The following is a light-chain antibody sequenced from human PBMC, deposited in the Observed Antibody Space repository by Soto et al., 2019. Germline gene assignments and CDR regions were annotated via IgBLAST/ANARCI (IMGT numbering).Light chain of an antibody. CDR3: RSYTSISTRV. J-gene: IGLJ3*02. Sequence: QSALTQPASVSGSPGQSITISCTGTSSDVGSYNYVSWYQQHPGKAPKLMIYEVSNRTSGVSNRVSGSQSSNTASLTISGLQAEDEANGYCRSYTSISTRVFGGGTQLTVL. CDR2: EVS. CDR1: SSDVGSYNY. V-gene: IGLV2-14*01.